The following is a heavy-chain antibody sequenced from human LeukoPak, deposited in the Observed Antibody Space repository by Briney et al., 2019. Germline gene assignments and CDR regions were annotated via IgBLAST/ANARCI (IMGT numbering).Heavy chain of an antibody. Sequence: GGSLRLSCAASGFTFSSYSMNWVRQAPGKGLEWVSSISSSSSYIYYADSVKGRFTISRDNAKNSLYLQMNRLRAEDTAVYYCARGQLWLLMDYWGQGTLVTVSS. D-gene: IGHD5-18*01. V-gene: IGHV3-21*01. CDR2: ISSSSSYI. CDR3: ARGQLWLLMDY. CDR1: GFTFSSYS. J-gene: IGHJ4*02.